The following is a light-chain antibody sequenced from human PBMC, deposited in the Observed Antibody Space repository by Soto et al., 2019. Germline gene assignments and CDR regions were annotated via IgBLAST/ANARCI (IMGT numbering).Light chain of an antibody. CDR1: QSIHTS. J-gene: IGKJ2*01. V-gene: IGKV3-20*01. CDR2: GAS. CDR3: QQYGSSPGT. Sequence: PGERATLSCRASQSIHTSLAWYQQKPGQXXRXXXYGASSRATGIPDRFSGSGSGTDFTRTISTLEPEDFAVYYCQQYGSSPGTFGQGTEVGIK.